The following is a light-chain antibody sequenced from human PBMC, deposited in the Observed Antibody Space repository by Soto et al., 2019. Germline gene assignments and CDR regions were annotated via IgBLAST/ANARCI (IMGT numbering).Light chain of an antibody. Sequence: EIVMTQSPATLSVSPGERATLSCRASQSVSSNLAWYQQKPGQAPRLLIYGASSRATGIPDRFSGSGSGTDFTLSISRLEPEDLAVYYCQQYGVSPTFGGGTKVDI. CDR2: GAS. CDR1: QSVSSN. J-gene: IGKJ4*01. V-gene: IGKV3-20*01. CDR3: QQYGVSPT.